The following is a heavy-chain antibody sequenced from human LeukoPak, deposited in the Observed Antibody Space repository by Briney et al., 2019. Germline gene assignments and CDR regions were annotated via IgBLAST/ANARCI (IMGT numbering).Heavy chain of an antibody. CDR1: GGSISSSSYY. CDR3: ARELHCGGACYPHLDS. J-gene: IGHJ4*02. CDR2: IYYSGST. V-gene: IGHV4-39*07. D-gene: IGHD2-21*02. Sequence: SETLSLTCTVSGGSISSSSYYWGWIRQPPGKGLEWIGSIYYSGSTYYNPSLKSRVTISVDTSKNQFSLKLSSVTAADTAVYYCARELHCGGACYPHLDSWGQGTLVTVSS.